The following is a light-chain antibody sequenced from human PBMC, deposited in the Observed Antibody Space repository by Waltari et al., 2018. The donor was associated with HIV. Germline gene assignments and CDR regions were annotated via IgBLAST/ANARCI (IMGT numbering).Light chain of an antibody. J-gene: IGLJ1*01. CDR1: SSDVGDSTY. Sequence: QSALTQPRSVSGSPGHSVTISCTGTSSDVGDSTYVSWYRQNPGKVPKLMIYDVSKRPSGVPDRFSGSRSGNTASLTISGLQAEDEADYFCCSYAGNYSYVFGSGSRVTVL. V-gene: IGLV2-11*01. CDR2: DVS. CDR3: CSYAGNYSYV.